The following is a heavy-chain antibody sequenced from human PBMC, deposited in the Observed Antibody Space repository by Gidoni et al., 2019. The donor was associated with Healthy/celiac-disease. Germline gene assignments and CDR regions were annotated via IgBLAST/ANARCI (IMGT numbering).Heavy chain of an antibody. CDR2: IIPIFGIA. CDR3: ARGLPYGSGSYYEYYYYGMDV. D-gene: IGHD3-10*01. CDR1: GGTFSSYA. V-gene: IGHV1-69*17. J-gene: IGHJ6*02. Sequence: KKPGSSVKVSCKASGGTFSSYAISWVRQAPGQGLEWMGGIIPIFGIANYAQKFQGRVTITADKSTSTAYMELSSLRSEDTAVYYCARGLPYGSGSYYEYYYYGMDVWGQGTTVTVSS.